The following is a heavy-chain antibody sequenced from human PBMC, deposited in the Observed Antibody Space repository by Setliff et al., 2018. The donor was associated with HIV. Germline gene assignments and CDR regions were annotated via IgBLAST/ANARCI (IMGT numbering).Heavy chain of an antibody. CDR2: IYTSGST. CDR3: ARHANYDFWSGYWGYYFDY. Sequence: SETLSLTCTVSGGSISTYYWSWIRQPPGKGLEWIGYIYTSGSTNYNPSLKTRVTISIDTPKKQVSLKLSSVTAADTAVYYCARHANYDFWSGYWGYYFDYWGQGTLVTVS. D-gene: IGHD3-3*01. J-gene: IGHJ4*02. V-gene: IGHV4-4*09. CDR1: GGSISTYY.